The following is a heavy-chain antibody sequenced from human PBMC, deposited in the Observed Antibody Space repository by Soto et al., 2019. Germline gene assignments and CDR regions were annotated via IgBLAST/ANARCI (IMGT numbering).Heavy chain of an antibody. V-gene: IGHV3-7*03. CDR2: IKEDGSEK. CDR3: TRKRFGMDV. CDR1: GFAFSSSW. Sequence: GSLRLSCAASGFAFSSSWMSWVRQAPGKGLEWVANIKEDGSEKDYVDPVKGRFTITRDNAKNSLYLQMNNLGAEDTAVYFCTRKRFGMDVWGQGTTVTVSS. J-gene: IGHJ6*02.